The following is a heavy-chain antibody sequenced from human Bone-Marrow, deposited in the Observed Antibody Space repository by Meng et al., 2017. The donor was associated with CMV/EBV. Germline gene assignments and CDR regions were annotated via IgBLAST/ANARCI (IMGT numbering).Heavy chain of an antibody. CDR2: ISSSSSYI. Sequence: GESLKISCVASGFTFDDYAMHWVRQAPGKGLEWVSSISSSSSYIYYADSVKGRFTISRDNAKNSLYLQMNSLRAEDTAVYYCAPTYPNWFDPWGQGTLVTVSS. J-gene: IGHJ5*02. CDR1: GFTFDDYA. V-gene: IGHV3-21*01. CDR3: APTYPNWFDP. D-gene: IGHD2-2*01.